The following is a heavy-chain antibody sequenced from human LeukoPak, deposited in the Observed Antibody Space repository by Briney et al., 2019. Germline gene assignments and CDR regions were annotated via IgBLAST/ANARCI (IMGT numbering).Heavy chain of an antibody. CDR1: GYTFTDDY. Sequence: ASVKVSCKASGYTFTDDYMHWVRQAPGQGVEWMGWINPNGGGTNYAQKFQGRVTMTRDTSISTAYMELSRLRSDDTAVYYCASLYGDYVSSDYWGQGTLVSVSS. J-gene: IGHJ4*02. V-gene: IGHV1-2*02. D-gene: IGHD4-17*01. CDR2: INPNGGGT. CDR3: ASLYGDYVSSDY.